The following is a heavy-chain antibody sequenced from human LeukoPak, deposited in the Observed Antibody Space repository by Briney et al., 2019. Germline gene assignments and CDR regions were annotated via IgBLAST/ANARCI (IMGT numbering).Heavy chain of an antibody. D-gene: IGHD3-9*01. V-gene: IGHV4-34*01. Sequence: SETLSLTCAVYGGSFSGYYWSWIRQPPGKGLEWIGEINHSGSTNYNTSLKSRVTISVDTSKNQFSLKLSSVTAADTAVYYCARFLSDILTVRYYMTSGATGPRSPSP. CDR2: INHSGST. CDR1: GGSFSGYY. CDR3: ARFLSDILTVRYYMTS. J-gene: IGHJ6*03.